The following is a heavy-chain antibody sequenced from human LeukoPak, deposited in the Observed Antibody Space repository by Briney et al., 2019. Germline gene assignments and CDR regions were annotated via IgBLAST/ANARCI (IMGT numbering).Heavy chain of an antibody. D-gene: IGHD3-22*01. CDR2: FDPEDGET. CDR3: ATAEVLPAMIVVAPNY. CDR1: GHTLTELS. V-gene: IGHV1-24*01. J-gene: IGHJ4*02. Sequence: ASVKVSCKVSGHTLTELSMQWVRQAPGKGLEWMVGFDPEDGETIYAQKFQGRVTMTEDTSTDTAYMELSSLRSEDPAVYYCATAEVLPAMIVVAPNYWGQGTLVTVSS.